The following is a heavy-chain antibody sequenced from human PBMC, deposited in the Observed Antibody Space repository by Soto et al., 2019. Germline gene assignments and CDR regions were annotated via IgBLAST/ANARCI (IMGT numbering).Heavy chain of an antibody. V-gene: IGHV4-30-2*01. CDR3: ARENNWFDP. J-gene: IGHJ5*02. CDR1: GGSISSGGYS. Sequence: SETMSLTCAVSGGSISSGGYSWSWIRQPPGKGLEWIGYIYHSGSTYYNPSLKSRVTISVDRSKNQFSLKLSSVTAADTAVYYCARENNWFDPWGQGTLVTVSS. CDR2: IYHSGST.